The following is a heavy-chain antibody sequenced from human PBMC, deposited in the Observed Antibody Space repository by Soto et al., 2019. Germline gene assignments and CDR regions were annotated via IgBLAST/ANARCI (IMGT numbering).Heavy chain of an antibody. J-gene: IGHJ4*02. Sequence: GGSLRLSCAASGFTFSSYGMHWVRQAPGKGLEWVAVISYDGSNKYYADSVKGRFTISRDNSKNTLYLQMNSLRAEDTAVYYCAKDPGIVVVINTVDYWGQGTLVTVSS. CDR3: AKDPGIVVVINTVDY. D-gene: IGHD3-22*01. CDR2: ISYDGSNK. V-gene: IGHV3-30*18. CDR1: GFTFSSYG.